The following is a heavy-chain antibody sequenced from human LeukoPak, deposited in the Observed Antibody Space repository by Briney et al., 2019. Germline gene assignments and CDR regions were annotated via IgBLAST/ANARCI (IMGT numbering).Heavy chain of an antibody. V-gene: IGHV3-23*01. Sequence: TGGSLRLSCAASGFTFSSYAMSWVRQAPGKGLEWVSVISDSGGNTYYADSVKGRFTISRDNAKNSLYLQMNSLRADDTAVYYCARGGYCSGGTCYGAGWFDPWGQGTLVTVSS. CDR2: ISDSGGNT. CDR1: GFTFSSYA. CDR3: ARGGYCSGGTCYGAGWFDP. J-gene: IGHJ5*02. D-gene: IGHD2-15*01.